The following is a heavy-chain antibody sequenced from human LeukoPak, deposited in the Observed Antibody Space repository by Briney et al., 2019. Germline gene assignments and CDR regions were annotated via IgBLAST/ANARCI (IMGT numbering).Heavy chain of an antibody. V-gene: IGHV1-18*01. CDR3: ARGVVPAIVRGSYQAPFDY. CDR2: ISAYNGNT. J-gene: IGHJ4*02. Sequence: ASVKVSCKASGYTFTSYGISWVRQAPGQGLEWMGWISAYNGNTNYAQKLQGRVTMTTDTSTSTAYMELRSLRSDDTAVYYCARGVVPAIVRGSYQAPFDYWGQGTLVTVSS. D-gene: IGHD3-10*01. CDR1: GYTFTSYG.